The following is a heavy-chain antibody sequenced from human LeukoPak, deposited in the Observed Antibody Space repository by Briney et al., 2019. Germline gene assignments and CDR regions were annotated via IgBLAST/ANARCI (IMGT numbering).Heavy chain of an antibody. CDR1: GFSLSTSGVG. D-gene: IGHD3-22*01. CDR3: AHKSVNYYDSSGYSGSVDY. Sequence: SGPTLVNPTQTLTLTCTFSGFSLSTSGVGVGWIRQPPGKALEWLALIYWDDDKRYSPSLKSRLTITKDTSKNQMVLTMTNMDPVDTATYYCAHKSVNYYDSSGYSGSVDYWGQGTLVTVSS. V-gene: IGHV2-5*02. J-gene: IGHJ4*02. CDR2: IYWDDDK.